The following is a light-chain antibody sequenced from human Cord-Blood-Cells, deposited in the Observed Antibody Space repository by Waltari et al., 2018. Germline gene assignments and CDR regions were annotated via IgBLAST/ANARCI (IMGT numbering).Light chain of an antibody. CDR2: GAS. CDR3: QQYNNWPPEIT. V-gene: IGKV3-15*01. J-gene: IGKJ5*01. CDR1: QGVSSN. Sequence: EIVMTQSPPTLSVSPGERATLSCRASQGVSSNLAWYQQKPGQAPRLLIYGASTRATGIPARFSGSGSGTEFTLTISSLQSEDFAVYYCQQYNNWPPEITFGQGTRLEIK.